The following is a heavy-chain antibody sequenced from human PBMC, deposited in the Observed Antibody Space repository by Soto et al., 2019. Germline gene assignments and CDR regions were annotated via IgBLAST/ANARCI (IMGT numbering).Heavy chain of an antibody. CDR2: IIPIFGTA. Sequence: QVQLVQSGAEVKKPGSSVKVSCKASGGTFSSYAISWVRQAPGQGLEWMGGIIPIFGTANYAQKFQGRVTITADESTSSGDSEPGRQRSEDTGVYYRARAAPPYSSGWTLYDYWGQGTLVTVSP. D-gene: IGHD6-19*01. CDR3: ARAAPPYSSGWTLYDY. J-gene: IGHJ4*02. CDR1: GGTFSSYA. V-gene: IGHV1-69*01.